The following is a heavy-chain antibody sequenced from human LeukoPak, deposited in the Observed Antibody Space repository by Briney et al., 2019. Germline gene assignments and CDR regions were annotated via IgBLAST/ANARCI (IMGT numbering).Heavy chain of an antibody. Sequence: SETLSLTCTVSGGSISSGGYYWSWIRQHPGKGLEWIGYIYYSGSTYYNPSLKSRVTISVDTSKNQFSLKLSSVTAADTAVYYCARALYSSSWYYWFDPWGQGTLVTVSS. CDR2: IYYSGST. CDR3: ARALYSSSWYYWFDP. CDR1: GGSISSGGYY. J-gene: IGHJ5*02. D-gene: IGHD6-13*01. V-gene: IGHV4-31*03.